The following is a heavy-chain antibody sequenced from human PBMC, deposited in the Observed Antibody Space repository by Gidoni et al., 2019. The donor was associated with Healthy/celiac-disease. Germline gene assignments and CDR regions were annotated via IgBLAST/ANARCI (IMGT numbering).Heavy chain of an antibody. CDR2: IYHSGST. J-gene: IGHJ4*02. V-gene: IGHV4-30-2*01. D-gene: IGHD4-17*01. CDR3: ARGGYGDYEVGFDY. CDR1: GGSISSGGYS. Sequence: QLQLQESGSGLVKPSQTLSLTCAVSGGSISSGGYSWSWIRQPPGKGLEWIGYIYHSGSTYYNPSLMSRVTISVDRSKNQFSLKLSSVTAADTAVYYCARGGYGDYEVGFDYWGQGTLVTVSS.